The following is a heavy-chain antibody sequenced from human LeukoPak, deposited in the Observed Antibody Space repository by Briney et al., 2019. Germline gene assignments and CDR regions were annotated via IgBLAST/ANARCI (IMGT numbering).Heavy chain of an antibody. CDR1: GFTVSSNY. CDR3: ARLPGGVVIDAGLY. V-gene: IGHV3-48*01. D-gene: IGHD2-21*01. J-gene: IGHJ4*02. Sequence: GGSLRLSCAASGFTVSSNYMSWVRQAPGKGLEWVSYISSSGSTIYYADSVKGRVTISRDNAKNSLYLQMNSLRAEDTAMYYCARLPGGVVIDAGLYWGQGTLVTVSS. CDR2: ISSSGSTI.